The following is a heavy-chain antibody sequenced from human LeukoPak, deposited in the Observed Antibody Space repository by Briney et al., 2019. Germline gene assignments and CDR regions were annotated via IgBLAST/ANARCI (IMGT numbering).Heavy chain of an antibody. CDR1: GYTFTSYD. CDR3: ARRGVCVGGGSCYPSTWFDP. V-gene: IGHV1-8*01. J-gene: IGHJ5*02. D-gene: IGHD2-15*01. CDR2: MNPNSGNT. Sequence: VSVKVSCKASGYTFTSYDINWVRQATGQGLEWMGWMNPNSGNTGYAQKFQGRVTMTRNTSISTAYMELSSLRSEDTAVYYCARRGVCVGGGSCYPSTWFDPWGQGTLVTVSS.